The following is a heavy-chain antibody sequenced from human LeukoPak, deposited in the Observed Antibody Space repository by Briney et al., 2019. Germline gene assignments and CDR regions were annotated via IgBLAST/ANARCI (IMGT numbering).Heavy chain of an antibody. D-gene: IGHD1-26*01. V-gene: IGHV4-34*01. Sequence: SETLSLTCAVYGGSFSGYYWSWIRQPPGKGLEWIGEINHSGSTNYNPSLKGRVTISVDTSKNQFSLKLSSVTAADTAVYYCARGSGSFGPWGQGTLVTVSS. J-gene: IGHJ5*02. CDR1: GGSFSGYY. CDR3: ARGSGSFGP. CDR2: INHSGST.